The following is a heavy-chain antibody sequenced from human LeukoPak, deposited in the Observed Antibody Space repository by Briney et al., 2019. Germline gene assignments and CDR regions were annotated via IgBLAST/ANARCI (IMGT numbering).Heavy chain of an antibody. Sequence: SETLSLTCTVSGGSISSGGYYWSWIRQPPGKGLEWIGYIYHSGSTYYNPSLKRRVTISVDRSKNQFSLKLSSVTAADTAVYYCARAGATRAFDIWGQGTMVTVSS. CDR3: ARAGATRAFDI. CDR1: GGSISSGGYY. V-gene: IGHV4-30-2*01. D-gene: IGHD5-12*01. J-gene: IGHJ3*02. CDR2: IYHSGST.